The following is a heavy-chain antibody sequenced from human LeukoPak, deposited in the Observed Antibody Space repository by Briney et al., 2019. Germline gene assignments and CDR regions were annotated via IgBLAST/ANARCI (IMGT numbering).Heavy chain of an antibody. V-gene: IGHV5-51*01. Sequence: GESLKISCKGSGYTFSSYWIGWVRQMPGKGLEWMGIIYPGDSDTRYSPSFQGQVTISADKSISTAYLQWGSLKVSDTAMYYCARTYYYNNRNEFDYWGQGTLVTVSS. J-gene: IGHJ4*02. CDR3: ARTYYYNNRNEFDY. CDR2: IYPGDSDT. D-gene: IGHD3-22*01. CDR1: GYTFSSYW.